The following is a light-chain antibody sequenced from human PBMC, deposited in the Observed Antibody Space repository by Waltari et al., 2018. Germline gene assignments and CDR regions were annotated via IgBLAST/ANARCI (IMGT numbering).Light chain of an antibody. V-gene: IGLV3-25*03. Sequence: SYELTQPPSVSVSPGQSANITCSGDALPKKYTSWYQQKPGQAPVLIIYRDIKRASGIPERISGSSSGTTATLTIGGVQAEDEADYFCQSADMSATYWVFGGGTKMTVL. CDR3: QSADMSATYWV. CDR1: ALPKKY. CDR2: RDI. J-gene: IGLJ3*02.